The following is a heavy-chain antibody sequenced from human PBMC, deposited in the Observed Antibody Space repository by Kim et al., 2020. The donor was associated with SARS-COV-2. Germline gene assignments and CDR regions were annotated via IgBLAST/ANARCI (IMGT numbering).Heavy chain of an antibody. J-gene: IGHJ4*02. Sequence: KFQGRVTMTRDTSTSTVYMELSSLRSEDTAVYYCARGGPYGSGSYLKYFDYWGQGTLVTVSS. CDR3: ARGGPYGSGSYLKYFDY. D-gene: IGHD3-10*01. V-gene: IGHV1-46*01.